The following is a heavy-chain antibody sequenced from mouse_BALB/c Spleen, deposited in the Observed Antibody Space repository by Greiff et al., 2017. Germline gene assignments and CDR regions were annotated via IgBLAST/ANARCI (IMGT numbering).Heavy chain of an antibody. CDR1: GYTFTSYW. Sequence: QVQLQQSGVELAKPGASVKMSCKASGYTFTSYWMHWVKQRPGQGLEWIGYINPSTGYTEYNQKFKDKATLTADKSSSTAYMQLSSLTSEDSAVYYCAVTGTGGFAYWGQGTLVTVSA. J-gene: IGHJ3*01. D-gene: IGHD4-1*01. CDR2: INPSTGYT. CDR3: AVTGTGGFAY. V-gene: IGHV1-7*01.